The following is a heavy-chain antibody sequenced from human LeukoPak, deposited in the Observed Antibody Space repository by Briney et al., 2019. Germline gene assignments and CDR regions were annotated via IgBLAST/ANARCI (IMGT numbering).Heavy chain of an antibody. J-gene: IGHJ4*02. D-gene: IGHD6-13*01. Sequence: SETLSLTCTVSGGSISSFYWSWIRQPPGKGLEWIGYIYYSGSTNYNPSLKSRVTISVDTSKNQFSLKLSSVTAADTAVYYCARPHSSSWYHFDYWGQGTLVTVSS. CDR3: ARPHSSSWYHFDY. CDR1: GGSISSFY. CDR2: IYYSGST. V-gene: IGHV4-59*08.